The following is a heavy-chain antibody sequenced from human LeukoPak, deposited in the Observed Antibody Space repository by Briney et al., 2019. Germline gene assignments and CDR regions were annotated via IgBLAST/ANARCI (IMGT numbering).Heavy chain of an antibody. V-gene: IGHV4-38-2*01. Sequence: SETLSLTCAVSGSSISSGYYWGWIRQPPGKGLEWIGSIYRSGRTYYNLSLKSRVTMSVDTSKNHFSLKLSSVTAADTAVYYCARVFWAGDPTGATFDCWGQGTLVTVSS. CDR1: GSSISSGYY. CDR3: ARVFWAGDPTGATFDC. CDR2: IYRSGRT. D-gene: IGHD1-26*01. J-gene: IGHJ4*02.